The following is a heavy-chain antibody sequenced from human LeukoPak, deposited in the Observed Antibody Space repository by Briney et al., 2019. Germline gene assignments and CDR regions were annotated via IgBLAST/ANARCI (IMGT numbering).Heavy chain of an antibody. D-gene: IGHD1-7*01. V-gene: IGHV1-69*13. J-gene: IGHJ4*02. CDR1: GGTFSSYA. CDR3: ATGPDWDYYFDY. Sequence: EASVKVSCKASGGTFSSYAISWVRQAPGQGLEWMGGIIPIFGTANYAQKFQGRVTITADESTSTAYMELGSLRSEDTAVYYCATGPDWDYYFDYWGQGTLVTVSS. CDR2: IIPIFGTA.